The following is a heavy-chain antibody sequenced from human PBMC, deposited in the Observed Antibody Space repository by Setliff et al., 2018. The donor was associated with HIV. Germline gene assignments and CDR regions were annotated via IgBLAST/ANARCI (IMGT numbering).Heavy chain of an antibody. D-gene: IGHD3-22*01. V-gene: IGHV3-48*03. J-gene: IGHJ4*02. CDR3: ARPHYYDSSGSFDY. CDR2: ISSSGTTI. Sequence: TGGSLRLSCAASGFTFSNYEMNWVRQAPGKGLEWVSYISSSGTTIYYADSVKGRFTISRDNAKNSLYLQMNSLRAEDTAVYYCARPHYYDSSGSFDYWGQGTLVTVSS. CDR1: GFTFSNYE.